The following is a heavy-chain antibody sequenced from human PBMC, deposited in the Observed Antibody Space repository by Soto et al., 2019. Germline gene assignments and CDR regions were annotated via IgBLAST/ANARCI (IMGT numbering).Heavy chain of an antibody. J-gene: IGHJ6*03. Sequence: EMQLVESGGGLVNPGGSLRLSCAASGLIVNNNYMNWVRQAPGKGLEWVSVIHSGNSASYADSVMGRFTISRHNSKNMVYLQMNSLRAEDTAVYYCARDTGYCSGGICYRYMDVWDKGTTVTVSS. CDR3: ARDTGYCSGGICYRYMDV. CDR2: IHSGNSA. D-gene: IGHD2-15*01. CDR1: GLIVNNNY. V-gene: IGHV3-53*04.